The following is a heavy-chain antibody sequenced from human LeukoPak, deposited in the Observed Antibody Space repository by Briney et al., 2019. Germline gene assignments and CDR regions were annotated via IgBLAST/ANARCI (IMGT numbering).Heavy chain of an antibody. J-gene: IGHJ6*03. Sequence: SETLSLTCAVYGGSFSGYYWSWIRQPPGKGLEWIGEINHSGSTNYNPSLKSRVTISVDTSKNQFSLKLSSVTAADTAVYYCATLYYYYMDVWGKGTTVTVSS. CDR3: ATLYYYYMDV. V-gene: IGHV4-34*01. CDR2: INHSGST. CDR1: GGSFSGYY.